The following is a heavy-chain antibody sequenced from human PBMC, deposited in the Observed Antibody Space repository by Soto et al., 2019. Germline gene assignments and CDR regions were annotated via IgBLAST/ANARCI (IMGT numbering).Heavy chain of an antibody. CDR3: ARVGLLWSYDFDP. J-gene: IGHJ5*02. CDR1: GFTFSSYW. V-gene: IGHV3-7*05. CDR2: IKQDGSEK. D-gene: IGHD1-26*01. Sequence: GESLKISCAASGFTFSSYWMSWVRQAPGKGLEWVANIKQDGSEKYYVDSVKGRFTISRDNAKNSLYLQMNSLRAEDTAVYYCARVGLLWSYDFDPWGQGTLVTVSS.